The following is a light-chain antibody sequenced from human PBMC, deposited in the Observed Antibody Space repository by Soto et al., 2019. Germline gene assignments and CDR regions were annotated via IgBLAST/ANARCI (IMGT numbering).Light chain of an antibody. CDR3: QQYNNWPPWT. J-gene: IGKJ1*01. V-gene: IGKV3-15*01. Sequence: ETVMTQSPATLSVSPGERATLSCRASQSVSSNLAWYQQKPGQAPRLLIYGASTRATDIPARFSGSGSGTEFTLTISSLQSEDFAVYYCQQYNNWPPWTFGQGTKVDIK. CDR2: GAS. CDR1: QSVSSN.